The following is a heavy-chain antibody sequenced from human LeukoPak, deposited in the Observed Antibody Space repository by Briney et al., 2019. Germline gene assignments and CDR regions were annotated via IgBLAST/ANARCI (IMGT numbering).Heavy chain of an antibody. D-gene: IGHD6-13*01. CDR3: ARGTYSSSWYFSNWFDP. V-gene: IGHV4-31*03. Sequence: SETLSLTCTVSGGSISSGGYYWSWIRQHPGKGLEWIGYIYYSGSTYYNPSLKSRVTISVDTSKNQFSLKLSSVTAADTDVYYCARGTYSSSWYFSNWFDPWGQGTLVTVSS. CDR1: GGSISSGGYY. J-gene: IGHJ5*02. CDR2: IYYSGST.